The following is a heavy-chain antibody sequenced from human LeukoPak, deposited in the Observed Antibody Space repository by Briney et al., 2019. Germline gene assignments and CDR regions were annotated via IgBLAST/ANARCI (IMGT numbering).Heavy chain of an antibody. J-gene: IGHJ4*02. CDR3: AKDEYYYDSSGYPRF. CDR2: ISGRGDNT. CDR1: GFTFSSYA. V-gene: IGHV3-23*01. D-gene: IGHD3-22*01. Sequence: GGSLRLSCAASGFTFSSYAMSWVRQAPGKGLERVSGISGRGDNTYYADSVKGRFTISRDNSKNTLYLQMNSLRAEDTALYYCAKDEYYYDSSGYPRFWGQGTPVTVSS.